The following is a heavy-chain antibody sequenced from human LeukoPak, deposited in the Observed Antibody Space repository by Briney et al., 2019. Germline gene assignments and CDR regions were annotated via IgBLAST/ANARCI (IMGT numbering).Heavy chain of an antibody. V-gene: IGHV3-53*01. D-gene: IGHD3-22*01. CDR2: IYSGGST. Sequence: PGGSLRLSRAASGFTVSSNYMSWVRQAPGKGLEWVSVIYSGGSTYYADSVKGRFTISRDNSKNTLYLQMNSLRAEDTAVYYCASRDYYDSSGYNDAFDIWGQGTMVTVSS. CDR1: GFTVSSNY. J-gene: IGHJ3*02. CDR3: ASRDYYDSSGYNDAFDI.